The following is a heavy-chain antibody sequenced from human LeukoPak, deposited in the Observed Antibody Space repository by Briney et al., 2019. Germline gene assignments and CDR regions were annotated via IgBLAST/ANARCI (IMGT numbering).Heavy chain of an antibody. J-gene: IGHJ3*02. V-gene: IGHV3-74*01. CDR2: IHTDGSVT. CDR1: GFTFSRYW. CDR3: ARHLLGDYGALDI. D-gene: IGHD4-17*01. Sequence: GGSLRLSCAASGFTFSRYWMHWVRQTPGKGLVWVSRIHTDGSVTIYADSVKGRFTISRDNAKNTLHLQMNSLRAEDTAVYYCARHLLGDYGALDIWGQGAMVTISS.